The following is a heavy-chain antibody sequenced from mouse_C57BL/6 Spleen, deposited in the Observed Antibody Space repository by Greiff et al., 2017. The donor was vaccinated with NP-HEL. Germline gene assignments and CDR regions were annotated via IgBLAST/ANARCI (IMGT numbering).Heavy chain of an antibody. V-gene: IGHV6-3*01. CDR1: GFTFSNYW. J-gene: IGHJ4*01. CDR3: TRGRRVTYYYAMDY. D-gene: IGHD2-3*01. Sequence: EVHLVESGGGLVQPGGSMKLSCVASGFTFSNYWMNWVRQSPEKGLEWVAQIRLKSDNYATHYAESVKGRFTISRDDSKSSVYLQMNNLRAEDTGIYYCTRGRRVTYYYAMDYWGQGTSVTVS. CDR2: IRLKSDNYAT.